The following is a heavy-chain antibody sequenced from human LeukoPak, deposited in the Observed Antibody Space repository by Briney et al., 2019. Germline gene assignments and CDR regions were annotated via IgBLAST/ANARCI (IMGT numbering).Heavy chain of an antibody. CDR2: FDPEDGET. CDR1: GYTLTELS. CDR3: ATDRGSYYFIDY. Sequence: ASVKASCKVSGYTLTELSMHWVRQAPGKGLEWMGGFDPEDGETIYAQKFQGRVTMTEDTSTDTAYMELSSLRSEDTAVYYCATDRGSYYFIDYWGQGTLVTVSS. D-gene: IGHD1-26*01. V-gene: IGHV1-24*01. J-gene: IGHJ4*02.